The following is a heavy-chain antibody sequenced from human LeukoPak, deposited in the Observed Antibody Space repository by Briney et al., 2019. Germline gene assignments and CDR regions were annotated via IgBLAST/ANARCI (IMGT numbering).Heavy chain of an antibody. CDR1: GFTFSSYE. D-gene: IGHD3-10*01. CDR2: ISSSGSTI. V-gene: IGHV3-48*03. Sequence: GGSLRLSCAASGFTFSSYEMNWVRQAPGKGLEWVSYISSSGSTIYYADSVKGRFTISRDNSKNTLYLQMNSLRAEDTAVYYCAKAHYIRFGELLSLYYFDYWGQGTLVTVSS. CDR3: AKAHYIRFGELLSLYYFDY. J-gene: IGHJ4*02.